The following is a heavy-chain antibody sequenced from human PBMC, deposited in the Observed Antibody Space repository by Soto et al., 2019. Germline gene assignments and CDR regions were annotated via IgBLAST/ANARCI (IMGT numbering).Heavy chain of an antibody. D-gene: IGHD2-15*01. CDR3: ARDCPSGGSCYDY. CDR2: IYSGGST. CDR1: GFTVSSNY. Sequence: PGGSLRLSCAASGFTVSSNYMSWVRQAPGKGLEWVSVIYSGGSTYYADSVKGRFTISRDNSKNTLYLQMNSLRAEDTAVYYCARDCPSGGSCYDYWGQGTLVTVSS. J-gene: IGHJ4*02. V-gene: IGHV3-53*01.